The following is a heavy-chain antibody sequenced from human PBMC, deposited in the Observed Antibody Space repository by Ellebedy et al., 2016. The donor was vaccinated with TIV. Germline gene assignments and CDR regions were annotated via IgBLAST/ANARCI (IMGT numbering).Heavy chain of an antibody. Sequence: GESLKISXAASGFTFSDYYMSWIRQAPGKGLEWVSYISSSSSYTNYADSVKGRFTISRDNAKNSLYLQMNSLRAEDTAVYYCATPWAPWGQGTLVTVSS. J-gene: IGHJ5*02. CDR3: ATPWAP. CDR1: GFTFSDYY. D-gene: IGHD1-26*01. V-gene: IGHV3-11*03. CDR2: ISSSSSYT.